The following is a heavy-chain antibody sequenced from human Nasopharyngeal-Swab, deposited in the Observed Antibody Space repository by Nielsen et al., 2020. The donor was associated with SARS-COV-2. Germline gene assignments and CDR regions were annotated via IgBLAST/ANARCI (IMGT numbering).Heavy chain of an antibody. Sequence: GGSLRLSCTASGFTFSNYAMTWVRQAPGKGLEWVSVIYSAGQANYADSVKGRFTISRDNSKNTLYLQMNSLRAEDTAVYYCARGVGVDDFWSGRFDYWGQGTLVTVSS. CDR2: IYSAGQA. D-gene: IGHD3-3*01. CDR1: GFTFSNYA. CDR3: ARGVGVDDFWSGRFDY. J-gene: IGHJ4*02. V-gene: IGHV3-53*01.